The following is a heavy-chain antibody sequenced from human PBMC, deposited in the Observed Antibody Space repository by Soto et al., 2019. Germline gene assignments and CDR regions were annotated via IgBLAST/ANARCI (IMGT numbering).Heavy chain of an antibody. Sequence: GGSLRLSCAASGFIFSNYDMSWVRQAPGKGLEWVSAIRDTGGSTYSADSVNGRFTISRDNSKNTLYLQMNSLRVEDTAIYYCARRGDASGSYFDYWGQGTLVTVSS. D-gene: IGHD3-10*01. CDR3: ARRGDASGSYFDY. CDR2: IRDTGGST. J-gene: IGHJ4*02. V-gene: IGHV3-23*01. CDR1: GFIFSNYD.